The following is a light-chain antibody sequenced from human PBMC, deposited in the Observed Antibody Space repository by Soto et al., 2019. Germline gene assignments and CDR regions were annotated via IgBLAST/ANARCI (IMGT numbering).Light chain of an antibody. CDR2: EVN. J-gene: IGLJ1*01. CDR3: SSYAGSSNV. V-gene: IGLV2-8*01. Sequence: QSALTQPPSASGAPGQSVAISRTGTSSDVGGYNYVSWYQQHPGNAPKLMIYEVNKRPSGVPDRCSGSKSANTASLTVSGLQAEDEADYYCSSYAGSSNVFGTGTKVTVL. CDR1: SSDVGGYNY.